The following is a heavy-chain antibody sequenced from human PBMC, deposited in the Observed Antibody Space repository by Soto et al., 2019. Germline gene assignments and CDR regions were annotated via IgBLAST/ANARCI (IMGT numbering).Heavy chain of an antibody. D-gene: IGHD1-7*01. J-gene: IGHJ5*01. CDR2: ISSSGSFM. Sequence: EVQLVESGGGLVKPGGSLRLSCAASGFSFSSDSMGWVRQAPGKGLEWVSSISSSGSFMNYADSVKGRFTISRDNAKNSLYLQMSNLKSEDTAVYYCVRDPPTGTTLDWVDSWGQGTLVTVSS. CDR1: GFSFSSDS. CDR3: VRDPPTGTTLDWVDS. V-gene: IGHV3-21*01.